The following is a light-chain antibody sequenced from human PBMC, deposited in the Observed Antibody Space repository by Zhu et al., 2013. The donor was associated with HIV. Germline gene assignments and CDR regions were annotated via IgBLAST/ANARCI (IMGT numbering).Light chain of an antibody. J-gene: IGLJ1*01. CDR3: SLYITSSTLDV. Sequence: QSALTQPASVSGSPGQSITISCTGTSSDVGGYNYVSWYQQHPGKAPKLMIYEVSNRPSGVSNRFSGSKSGNTASLTISGLQAEDEADYYCSLYITSSTLDVFGTGTKVTVL. CDR1: SSDVGGYNY. CDR2: EVS. V-gene: IGLV2-14*01.